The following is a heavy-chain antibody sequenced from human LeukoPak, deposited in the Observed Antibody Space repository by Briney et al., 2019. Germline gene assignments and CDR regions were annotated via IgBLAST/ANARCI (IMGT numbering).Heavy chain of an antibody. CDR1: GYTFTSYG. CDR3: ARVVVVAATLDYYYGMDV. V-gene: IGHV1-18*01. CDR2: ISVYNGNT. D-gene: IGHD2-15*01. Sequence: ASVKVSCKASGYTFTSYGISWVRQAPGQGLEWMGWISVYNGNTKYAQKLQGRVTMTTDTPTSTAYMELRSLHSDDTAVYYCARVVVVAATLDYYYGMDVWGQGTTVTVYS. J-gene: IGHJ6*02.